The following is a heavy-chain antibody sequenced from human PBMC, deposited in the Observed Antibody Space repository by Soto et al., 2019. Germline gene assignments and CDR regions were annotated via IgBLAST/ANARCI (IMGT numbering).Heavy chain of an antibody. J-gene: IGHJ4*02. Sequence: GGSLRLSCAASGFTFSSYEMNWVRQAPGKGLEWVSYISSSGSTIYYADSVKGRFTISRDNAKNSLYLQMNSLRAEDTAVYYCARGDSWYPFDYWGQGTLVTVSS. V-gene: IGHV3-48*03. D-gene: IGHD6-13*01. CDR3: ARGDSWYPFDY. CDR2: ISSSGSTI. CDR1: GFTFSSYE.